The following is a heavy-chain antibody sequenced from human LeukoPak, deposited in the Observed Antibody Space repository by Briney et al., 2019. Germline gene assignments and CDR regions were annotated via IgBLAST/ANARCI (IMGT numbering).Heavy chain of an antibody. J-gene: IGHJ4*02. D-gene: IGHD2-2*02. CDR3: ARDRGYCSSTSFDTFVY. Sequence: ASVKVSCKASGYTFTSYDINWVQHATGQGLEWMGWMNPNSGNTGYAQKFQGRVTITRNTSISTAYMELSSLRSEDTAVYYCARDRGYCSSTSFDTFVYWGQGTLVTVSS. CDR1: GYTFTSYD. V-gene: IGHV1-8*03. CDR2: MNPNSGNT.